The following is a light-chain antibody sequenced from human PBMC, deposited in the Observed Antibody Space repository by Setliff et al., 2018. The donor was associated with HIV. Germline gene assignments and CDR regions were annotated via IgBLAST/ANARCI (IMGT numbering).Light chain of an antibody. CDR3: SSKSSSSSTLFV. CDR2: EVT. CDR1: SSDIGGNTY. Sequence: QSALTQPASVSGSPGQSITISCTGTSSDIGGNTYVSWFQHHPGKAPKLLIFEVTNQPSGVSHRFSGSKSGNTASLTISGLQTEDEADYYCSSKSSSSSTLFVFGTGTKVTVL. V-gene: IGLV2-14*01. J-gene: IGLJ1*01.